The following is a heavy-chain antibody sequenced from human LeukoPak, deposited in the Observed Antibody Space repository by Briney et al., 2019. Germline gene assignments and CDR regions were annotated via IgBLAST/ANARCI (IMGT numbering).Heavy chain of an antibody. CDR3: AIYLRNGVIFDS. CDR1: GFTFSNYW. CDR2: INQGASVR. D-gene: IGHD1-1*01. J-gene: IGHJ4*02. V-gene: IGHV3-7*01. Sequence: PGGSLRLSCEASGFTFSNYWMRWVRQAPGKGLELVANINQGASVRNYGDSVKGRFTISRDDAKNSLYLQMNSLRDDDTAVYYCAIYLRNGVIFDSWGQGTQVTVSS.